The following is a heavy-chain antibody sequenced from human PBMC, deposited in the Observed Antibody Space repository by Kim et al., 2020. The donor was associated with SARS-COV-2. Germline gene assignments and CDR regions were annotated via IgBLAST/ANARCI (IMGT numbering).Heavy chain of an antibody. CDR1: GGSICRSTYY. Sequence: SETLSLTCTVSGGSICRSTYYWGWIRQSPGKGLEWIGNIYYSGSTYYNPSLKSRVTISVDTSKNQFSLKLSSVTAADTAVYYCARDYGDYCFDPWGQGTLVTVSS. CDR2: IYYSGST. J-gene: IGHJ5*02. D-gene: IGHD4-17*01. CDR3: ARDYGDYCFDP. V-gene: IGHV4-39*02.